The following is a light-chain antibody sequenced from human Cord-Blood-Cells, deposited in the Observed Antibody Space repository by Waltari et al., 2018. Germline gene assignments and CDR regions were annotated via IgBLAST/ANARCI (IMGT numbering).Light chain of an antibody. CDR2: QDS. J-gene: IGLJ1*01. CDR3: QAWDSSTYV. V-gene: IGLV3-1*01. Sequence: SYELTQPPSVSVSPGQTASITCSGDKLGDKYACWYQQKPGQSPGLVIYQDSKRPSGIPERFSGSNSGNTAPLTISGTQAMDEADYYCQAWDSSTYVFGTGTKVTVL. CDR1: KLGDKY.